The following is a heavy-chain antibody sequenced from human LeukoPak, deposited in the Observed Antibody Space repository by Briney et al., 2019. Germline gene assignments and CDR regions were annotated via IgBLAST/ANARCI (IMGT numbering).Heavy chain of an antibody. Sequence: GGSLRLSCAASGFTVSSNYMSWVRQAPGKGLEWVSVIYSGGSTYYADFVKGRFTISRDNSKNTLYLQMNSLRAEDTAVYYCARIYTGLYYFDYWGQGTLVSVSS. CDR3: ARIYTGLYYFDY. CDR2: IYSGGST. J-gene: IGHJ4*02. V-gene: IGHV3-66*01. D-gene: IGHD5-12*01. CDR1: GFTVSSNY.